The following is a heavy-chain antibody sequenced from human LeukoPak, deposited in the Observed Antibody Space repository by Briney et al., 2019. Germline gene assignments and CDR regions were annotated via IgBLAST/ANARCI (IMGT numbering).Heavy chain of an antibody. CDR1: GFTFSSYA. CDR2: IRYDGSNK. V-gene: IGHV3-30*02. D-gene: IGHD3-22*01. Sequence: PGGSLRLSCAASGFTFSSYAMHWVRQAPGKGLEWVAFIRYDGSNKYYADSVKGRFTISRDNSKNTLYLQMNSLRAEDTAVYYCAKDQAYYYDSSLYFQHWGQGTLVTVSS. CDR3: AKDQAYYYDSSLYFQH. J-gene: IGHJ1*01.